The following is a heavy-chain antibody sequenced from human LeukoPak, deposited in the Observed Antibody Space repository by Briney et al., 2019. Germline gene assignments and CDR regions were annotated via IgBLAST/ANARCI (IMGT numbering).Heavy chain of an antibody. CDR3: AREFSSGIDY. CDR1: GGSFSGYY. CDR2: INHSGST. V-gene: IGHV4-34*01. J-gene: IGHJ4*02. Sequence: SSETLSLTCAVYGGSFSGYYWSWIRQPPGKGLEWIGEINHSGSTNYNPSLKSRVTISVDTSKNQFSLKLSSVTAADTAVYYCAREFSSGIDYWGQGTLVTVSS. D-gene: IGHD6-19*01.